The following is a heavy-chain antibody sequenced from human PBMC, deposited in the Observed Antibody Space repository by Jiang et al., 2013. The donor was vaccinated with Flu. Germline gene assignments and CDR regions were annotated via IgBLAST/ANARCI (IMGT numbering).Heavy chain of an antibody. D-gene: IGHD2-15*01. CDR2: IYYSGST. CDR3: ARADCSGGTCYPIDY. CDR1: GGSISSYY. V-gene: IGHV4-59*01. J-gene: IGHJ4*02. Sequence: PSETLSLTCTVSGGSISSYYWSWVRQPPGKGLDWIGYIYYSGSTNYNPSLKSRVTISVDTSKNQFSLKVSAVTAADTAVYYCARADCSGGTCYPIDYWGQGTLVTVSS.